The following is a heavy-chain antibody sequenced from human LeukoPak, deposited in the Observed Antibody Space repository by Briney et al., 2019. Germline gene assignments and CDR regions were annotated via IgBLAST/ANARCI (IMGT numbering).Heavy chain of an antibody. Sequence: GGSLRLSCAASGFTFSNYAMHWVRQAPGKGLEWVAVISFAGNGEFYVDPVKGRFAISRDNSKNTLYLQMNSLRTEDTAIYYCAKDEVGRYCSSSSCYSRFDYWGQGTLVTVYS. CDR1: GFTFSNYA. J-gene: IGHJ4*02. CDR3: AKDEVGRYCSSSSCYSRFDY. CDR2: ISFAGNGE. V-gene: IGHV3-30*18. D-gene: IGHD2-2*02.